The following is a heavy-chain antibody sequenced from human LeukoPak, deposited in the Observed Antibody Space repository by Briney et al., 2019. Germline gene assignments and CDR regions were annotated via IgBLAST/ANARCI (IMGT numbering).Heavy chain of an antibody. J-gene: IGHJ6*03. CDR2: IYYSGST. V-gene: IGHV4-59*01. CDR3: ASSLVPAAIPYYYYYYMDV. Sequence: SETQSLTCAVSGASITSYYWSWIRQPPGKGLEWIGYIYYSGSTNYNPSLKSRVTISVDTSKNQFSLKLSSVTAADTAVYYCASSLVPAAIPYYYYYYMDVWGKGTTVTVSS. D-gene: IGHD2-2*01. CDR1: GASITSYY.